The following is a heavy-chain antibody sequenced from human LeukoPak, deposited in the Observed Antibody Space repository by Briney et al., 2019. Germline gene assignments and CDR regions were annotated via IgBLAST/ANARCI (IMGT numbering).Heavy chain of an antibody. CDR3: ARYYDSSGYYPTYFDY. J-gene: IGHJ4*02. V-gene: IGHV4-59*08. CDR1: GGSISSYY. CDR2: IYYSGST. Sequence: PSETLSLTCTVSGGSISSYYWSWIRQPPGKELEWIGYIYYSGSTNYNPSLKSRVTISVDTSKNQFSLKLSSVTAADTAVYYCARYYDSSGYYPTYFDYWGQGTLVTVSS. D-gene: IGHD3-22*01.